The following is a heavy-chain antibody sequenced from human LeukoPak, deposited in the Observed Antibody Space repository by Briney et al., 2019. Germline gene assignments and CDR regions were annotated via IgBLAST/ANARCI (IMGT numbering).Heavy chain of an antibody. J-gene: IGHJ4*02. CDR2: IIPIFGTA. D-gene: IGHD6-19*01. Sequence: ASVKVSCKASGGTFSSYAISWVRQAPGQGLEWVGGIIPIFGTANYAQKFQGRVTITADESTSTAYMELSSLRSEDTAVYYCARSLGYSSGWYKVWYFDYWGQGTLVTVSS. CDR3: ARSLGYSSGWYKVWYFDY. CDR1: GGTFSSYA. V-gene: IGHV1-69*01.